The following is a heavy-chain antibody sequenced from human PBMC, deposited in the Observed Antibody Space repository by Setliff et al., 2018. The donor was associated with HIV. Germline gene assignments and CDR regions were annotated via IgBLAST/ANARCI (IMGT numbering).Heavy chain of an antibody. D-gene: IGHD6-19*01. CDR2: ISGSGGST. V-gene: IGHV3-23*01. CDR3: ARVDTEGIAVAGTAFDI. Sequence: PGGSLRLSCAASGFTFSSYAMSWVRQAPGKGLEWVSGISGSGGSTWYADSVKGRFTISRDTSTSTVYMELSSLRSEDTAVYYCARVDTEGIAVAGTAFDIWGQGTMVTVSS. J-gene: IGHJ3*02. CDR1: GFTFSSYA.